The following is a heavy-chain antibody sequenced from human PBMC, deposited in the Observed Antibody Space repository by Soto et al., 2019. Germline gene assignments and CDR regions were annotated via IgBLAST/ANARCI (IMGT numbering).Heavy chain of an antibody. CDR2: IYDSGTT. J-gene: IGHJ4*02. D-gene: IGHD4-17*01. V-gene: IGHV4-30-4*01. Sequence: PSETLSLTCTVSGGSINNNYYYWSWIRQPPGKGLEWIGHIYDSGTTYSNPPLESRVTISVDTSKNQFSLKLNSVTAADTAIYYCAKGLTSETFDYWGQGTLVTVSS. CDR3: AKGLTSETFDY. CDR1: GGSINNNYYY.